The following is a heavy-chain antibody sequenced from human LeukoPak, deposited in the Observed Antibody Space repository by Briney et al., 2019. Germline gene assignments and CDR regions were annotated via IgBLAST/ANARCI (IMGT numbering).Heavy chain of an antibody. V-gene: IGHV3-21*01. Sequence: GGFLRLSCAASGFTSSSYSMNWVRQAPGKGLEWVSSISSSSSYIYYADSVKGRFTISRDNAKNSLYLQMNSLRAEDTAVYYCARSRYDYVWGSYRYTPAEYFQHWGQGTLVTVSS. J-gene: IGHJ1*01. CDR3: ARSRYDYVWGSYRYTPAEYFQH. CDR1: GFTSSSYS. CDR2: ISSSSSYI. D-gene: IGHD3-16*02.